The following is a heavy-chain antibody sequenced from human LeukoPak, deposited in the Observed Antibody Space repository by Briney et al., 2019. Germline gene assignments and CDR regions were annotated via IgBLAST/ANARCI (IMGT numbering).Heavy chain of an antibody. CDR2: IYYSGST. J-gene: IGHJ4*02. CDR1: GGSISSYY. D-gene: IGHD6-13*01. Sequence: SETLSLTCTVSGGSISSYYWSWIRQPPGKGLEWIGYIYYSGSTNYNPSLKSRVTISVDTSKNQFSLKLSSVTAADTAVYYCARASLSSSWYGGLFDYWGQGTLVTVSS. V-gene: IGHV4-59*01. CDR3: ARASLSSSWYGGLFDY.